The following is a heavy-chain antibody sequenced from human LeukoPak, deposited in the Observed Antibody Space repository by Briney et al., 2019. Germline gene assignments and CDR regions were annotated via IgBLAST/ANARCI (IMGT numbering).Heavy chain of an antibody. CDR2: INPNSGGT. CDR1: GGTFSSYA. V-gene: IGHV1-2*02. D-gene: IGHD6-13*01. J-gene: IGHJ5*02. Sequence: ASVKVSCKASGGTFSSYAISWVRQAPGQGLEWMGWINPNSGGTNYAQKFQGRVTMTRDTSISTAYMELSRLRSDDTAVYYCARDPQQLVLFGWFDPWGQGTLVTVSS. CDR3: ARDPQQLVLFGWFDP.